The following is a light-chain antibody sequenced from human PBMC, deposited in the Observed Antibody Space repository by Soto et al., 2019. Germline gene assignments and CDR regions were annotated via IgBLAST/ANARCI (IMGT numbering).Light chain of an antibody. CDR1: SSDVGGYNY. V-gene: IGLV2-14*01. CDR2: EVS. CDR3: SSYTSSSTRV. Sequence: QSVLTQPASVSGSPGQSITISRTGTSSDVGGYNYVSWYQQHPGKAPKLMIYEVSNRPSGVSNRFSGSKSGNTASLTISGLQAEDEADYSCSSYTSSSTRVFGTGTKVTVL. J-gene: IGLJ1*01.